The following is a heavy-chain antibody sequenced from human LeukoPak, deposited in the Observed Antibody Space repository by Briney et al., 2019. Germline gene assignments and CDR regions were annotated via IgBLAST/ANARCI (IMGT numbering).Heavy chain of an antibody. CDR2: INPSGGST. D-gene: IGHD4-17*01. CDR3: ARGPVDYGDYHFDY. Sequence: ASVKVSCRASGYTFTSYFMHWVRQAPGQGLEWMGIINPSGGSTSYAQKFQGRVTMTRDMSTSTVYMELSTLRSEDTAVYYCARGPVDYGDYHFDYWGQGTLVTVSS. J-gene: IGHJ4*02. CDR1: GYTFTSYF. V-gene: IGHV1-46*01.